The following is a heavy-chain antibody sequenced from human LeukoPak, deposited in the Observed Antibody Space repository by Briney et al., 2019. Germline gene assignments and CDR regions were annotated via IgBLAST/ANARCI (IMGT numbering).Heavy chain of an antibody. Sequence: SETLSLTCAVYGGSFSGYYWTWIRQPPGKGLEWVGEINHSRNTNYSPSLKSRATISVDTSKNQFSLTLSSVTAADTAVYYCARGGSGRVEMATIWANWFDPWGQGTLVTVSS. CDR1: GGSFSGYY. V-gene: IGHV4-34*01. J-gene: IGHJ5*02. CDR3: ARGGSGRVEMATIWANWFDP. D-gene: IGHD5-24*01. CDR2: INHSRNT.